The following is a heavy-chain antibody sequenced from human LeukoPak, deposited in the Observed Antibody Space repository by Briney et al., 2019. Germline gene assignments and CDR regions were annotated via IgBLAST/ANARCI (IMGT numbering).Heavy chain of an antibody. CDR3: AKESSPDYDGSGYYFDY. CDR1: EFTFSSYG. J-gene: IGHJ4*02. D-gene: IGHD3-22*01. V-gene: IGHV3-30*18. Sequence: GRSLRLSCAASEFTFSSYGMHRVRQAPGKGLEGVAFILYDGNNKHYAASVTGRFTISRVKSQNTLYLQMNSLRAQDRVLYYCAKESSPDYDGSGYYFDYWGQGTLVTVSS. CDR2: ILYDGNNK.